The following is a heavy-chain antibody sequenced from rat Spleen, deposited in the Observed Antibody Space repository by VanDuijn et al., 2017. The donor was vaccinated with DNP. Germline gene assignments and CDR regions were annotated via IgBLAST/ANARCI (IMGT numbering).Heavy chain of an antibody. V-gene: IGHV5-31*01. Sequence: EVQLVESGGDLVQPGRSLKVSCVASGFTFSYYWMAWIRQVPGKGLEWIASITGGSGITSYPDSVKGRFTISRDDAKNTLSLQMKSLRSEDTATYYCARQGGLGDFDYWGQGVMVTVSS. CDR2: ITGGSGIT. J-gene: IGHJ2*01. CDR3: ARQGGLGDFDY. CDR1: GFTFSYYW. D-gene: IGHD5-1*01.